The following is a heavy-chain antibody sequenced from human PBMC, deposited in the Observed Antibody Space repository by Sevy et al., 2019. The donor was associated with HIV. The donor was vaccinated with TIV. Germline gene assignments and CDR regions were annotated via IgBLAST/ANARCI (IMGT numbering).Heavy chain of an antibody. D-gene: IGHD3-22*01. Sequence: GGSLRLSCTGSGFTFGDYAMNWFRQAPGMGLEWVVFIRSKDYGGATEYAASVKGRFTISRDDSKSIADLQMNSLKTEDTAVYYCTRGYYYDSSGYSDYWGQGTLVTVSS. V-gene: IGHV3-49*03. CDR2: IRSKDYGGAT. CDR3: TRGYYYDSSGYSDY. CDR1: GFTFGDYA. J-gene: IGHJ4*02.